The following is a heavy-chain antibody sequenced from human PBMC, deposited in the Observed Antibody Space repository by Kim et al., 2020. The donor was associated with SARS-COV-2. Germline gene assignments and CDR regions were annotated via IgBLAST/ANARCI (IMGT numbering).Heavy chain of an antibody. CDR1: GYSFTSYW. V-gene: IGHV5-10-1*01. J-gene: IGHJ6*02. D-gene: IGHD6-25*01. CDR3: ARRRLAKVNYYYYGMDV. CDR2: IDPSDSYT. Sequence: GESLKISCKGSGYSFTSYWISWVRQMPGKGLEWMGRIDPSDSYTNYSPSFQGHVTISADKSISTAYLQWSSLKASDTAMYYCARRRLAKVNYYYYGMDVWGQGTTVTVSS.